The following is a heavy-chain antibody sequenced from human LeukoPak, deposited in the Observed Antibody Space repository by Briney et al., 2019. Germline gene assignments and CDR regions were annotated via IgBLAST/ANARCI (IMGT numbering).Heavy chain of an antibody. J-gene: IGHJ6*04. V-gene: IGHV4-61*02. D-gene: IGHD1-26*01. Sequence: PSETPSLTCTVSGGSISSGSYYWRWIRQPAAKGLEWIGRNYTSGSTNYNPSLKSRVTISVDTSKNQFSLKLSSVTAADTAVYYCARVPWVGKLDVWGKGTTVSVSS. CDR3: ARVPWVGKLDV. CDR1: GGSISSGSYY. CDR2: NYTSGST.